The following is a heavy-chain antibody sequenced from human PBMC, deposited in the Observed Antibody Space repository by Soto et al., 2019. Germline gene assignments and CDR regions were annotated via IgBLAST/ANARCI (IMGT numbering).Heavy chain of an antibody. Sequence: GGSLRLSCAASGFTFSNYAMHWVRQAPGKGLEWVAVISYDGSNKYYADSVKGRFTISRDNSKNTLYLQMNSLRAEDTAVYYCAKAYSSIWSHWYFDLWGLGTLVTVSS. V-gene: IGHV3-30-3*01. CDR2: ISYDGSNK. D-gene: IGHD6-13*01. J-gene: IGHJ2*01. CDR1: GFTFSNYA. CDR3: AKAYSSIWSHWYFDL.